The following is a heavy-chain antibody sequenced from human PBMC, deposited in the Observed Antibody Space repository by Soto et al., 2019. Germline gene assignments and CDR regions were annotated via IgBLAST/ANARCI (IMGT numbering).Heavy chain of an antibody. J-gene: IGHJ6*02. CDR1: GFTFSSYG. CDR2: ISYDGSNK. Sequence: QVQLVESGGGVVQPGRSLRLSCAASGFTFSSYGMHWVRQAPGKGLEWVAVISYDGSNKYYADSVKGRFTISRDNSKNTLYLQMNSLRAEDTPVYYCAKDRAMDVWGQGTTVTVSS. V-gene: IGHV3-30*18. CDR3: AKDRAMDV.